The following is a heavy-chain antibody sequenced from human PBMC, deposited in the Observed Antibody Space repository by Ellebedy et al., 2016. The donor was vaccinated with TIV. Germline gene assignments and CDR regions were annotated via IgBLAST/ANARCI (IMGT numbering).Heavy chain of an antibody. CDR3: ARVVWQQPVSYAFDF. V-gene: IGHV4-59*01. J-gene: IGHJ3*01. CDR1: YDSISSYY. CDR2: IYYSGST. D-gene: IGHD6-13*01. Sequence: MPSETLSLTCTVSYDSISSYYWSWIRQPPGKGLEWIGYIYYSGSTNYNPSLKSRVTIELDTSKNQLSLKMSSVTAADTAVYYCARVVWQQPVSYAFDFWGRGTMVTVSS.